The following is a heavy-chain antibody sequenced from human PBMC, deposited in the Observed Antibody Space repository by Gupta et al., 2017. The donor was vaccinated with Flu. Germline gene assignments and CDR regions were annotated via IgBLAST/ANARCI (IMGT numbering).Heavy chain of an antibody. J-gene: IGHJ5*01. Sequence: QLQLQESGPGLVKPSETLSLTCTVSGDSIVTDYYFWAWIRQPPGKGLEWIGSINYSGTAYYIPSPRSRLTMSVDTSKNQVSLQLSFVTAADTAIFYCARHKTLLDYLDSWGQGTLVTVSS. CDR1: GDSIVTDYYF. D-gene: IGHD3-10*01. CDR2: INYSGTA. V-gene: IGHV4-39*01. CDR3: ARHKTLLDYLDS.